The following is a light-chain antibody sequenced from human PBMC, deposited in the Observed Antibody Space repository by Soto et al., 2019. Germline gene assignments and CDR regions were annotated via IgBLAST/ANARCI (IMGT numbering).Light chain of an antibody. CDR2: GAS. Sequence: EIVLTQSPGTLSLSPGQRATLSCRASESISRDYLAWYQQRLGQAPRLLIYGASSGATGIPDRFSGSGSGTDFTLTISRLEPEDFAVYCCQQYGSSPRTFGQGTKVEIK. V-gene: IGKV3-20*01. J-gene: IGKJ1*01. CDR3: QQYGSSPRT. CDR1: ESISRDY.